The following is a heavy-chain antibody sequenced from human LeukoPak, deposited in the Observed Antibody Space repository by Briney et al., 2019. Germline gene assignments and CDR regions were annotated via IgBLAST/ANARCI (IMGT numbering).Heavy chain of an antibody. V-gene: IGHV1-69*13. CDR3: ARGAAAPYYYYYMDV. Sequence: SVKVSCKASGGTFSSYAISWVRQAPGQGLEWMGGIIPIFGTANYAQKFPGRVTITADESTSTAYMELSSLRSEDTAVYYCARGAAAPYYYYYMDVWGKGTTVTVSS. J-gene: IGHJ6*03. CDR2: IIPIFGTA. CDR1: GGTFSSYA. D-gene: IGHD6-13*01.